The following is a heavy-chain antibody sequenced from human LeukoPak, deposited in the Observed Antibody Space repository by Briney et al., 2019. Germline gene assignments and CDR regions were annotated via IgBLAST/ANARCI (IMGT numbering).Heavy chain of an antibody. Sequence: GGTLRLSCAASGFTFSNYWMHWVRQAPGKGLVWVSRINSDGTTTTYADSVKGRFTISRDNAKNTLYLQMNSLRVEDTAVYYCARDPHGYLSFYPWGQGTLVTDSS. D-gene: IGHD5-18*01. J-gene: IGHJ5*02. CDR3: ARDPHGYLSFYP. CDR1: GFTFSNYW. CDR2: INSDGTTT. V-gene: IGHV3-74*01.